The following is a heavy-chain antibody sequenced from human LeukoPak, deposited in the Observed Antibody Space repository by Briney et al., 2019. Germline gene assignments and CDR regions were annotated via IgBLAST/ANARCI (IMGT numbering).Heavy chain of an antibody. D-gene: IGHD3-22*01. J-gene: IGHJ4*02. Sequence: GGSLRLSCAASGFTFSSYEMNWVRQAPGKGLEWVGFIRSKAYGGTTEYAASVKGRFTISRDDSKSIAYLQMNSLKTEDTAVYYCTRGRGYYDSSGYWYWGQGTLVTVSS. CDR1: GFTFSSYE. V-gene: IGHV3-49*04. CDR3: TRGRGYYDSSGYWY. CDR2: IRSKAYGGTT.